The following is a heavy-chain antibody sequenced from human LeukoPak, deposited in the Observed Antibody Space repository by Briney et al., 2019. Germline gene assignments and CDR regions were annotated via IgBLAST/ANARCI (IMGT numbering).Heavy chain of an antibody. Sequence: ASVKVSCKASGYTFTRFVINWVRQATGHGLEWMGWMNPNSGNTGYAQKFQGRVTMTRNTSISTAYMELSSLRSEDTAVYYCARVLADYYDSSGIDYWGQGTLVTVLS. V-gene: IGHV1-8*01. CDR2: MNPNSGNT. CDR3: ARVLADYYDSSGIDY. D-gene: IGHD3-22*01. J-gene: IGHJ4*02. CDR1: GYTFTRFV.